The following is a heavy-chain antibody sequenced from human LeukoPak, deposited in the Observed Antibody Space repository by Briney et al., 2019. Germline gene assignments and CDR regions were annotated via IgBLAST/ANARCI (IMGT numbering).Heavy chain of an antibody. CDR2: ISWNSGRI. CDR1: GFTFDDYA. V-gene: IGHV3-9*03. CDR3: AKDMCSSGCNFDY. D-gene: IGHD6-19*01. Sequence: GRSLRLSCVASGFTFDDYAMHWVRQAPGKGLEWVSGISWNSGRIGHADSVKGRFTISRDNAKNSLYLQMNSLRAEDMALYYCAKDMCSSGCNFDYWGQGTLVTVSS. J-gene: IGHJ4*02.